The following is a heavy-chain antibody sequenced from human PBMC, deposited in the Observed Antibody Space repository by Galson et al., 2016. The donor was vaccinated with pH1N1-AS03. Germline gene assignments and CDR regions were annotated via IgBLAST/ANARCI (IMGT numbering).Heavy chain of an antibody. V-gene: IGHV3-23*01. Sequence: SLRLSCAASGFTFSGYAMNWVRQAPGEGLEWVSTISGSGGHTYYAGSVSGRFTISRDYSKNTLYLQMNSLRAEYTAVYYCVKDGVERAAAGFAYFDYWGQGTLVTVSS. D-gene: IGHD6-13*01. CDR1: GFTFSGYA. CDR2: ISGSGGHT. J-gene: IGHJ4*02. CDR3: VKDGVERAAAGFAYFDY.